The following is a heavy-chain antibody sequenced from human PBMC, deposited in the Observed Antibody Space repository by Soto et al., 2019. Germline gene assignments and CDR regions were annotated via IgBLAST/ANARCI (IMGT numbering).Heavy chain of an antibody. D-gene: IGHD3-9*01. V-gene: IGHV2-5*02. CDR2: IYWDEDK. CDR1: GFSLSTSGVG. CDR3: ARSYYDSWTGYFYGMDV. Sequence: QITLKASGPTLVKPTQTLTLTCTFSGFSLSTSGVGVGWIRPPPGKALAWLALIYWDEDKRYSPSLKSRLTSTKDTSKNQEGLKMANMDHVDTATYYCARSYYDSWTGYFYGMDVWGQGTTVTGSS. J-gene: IGHJ6*02.